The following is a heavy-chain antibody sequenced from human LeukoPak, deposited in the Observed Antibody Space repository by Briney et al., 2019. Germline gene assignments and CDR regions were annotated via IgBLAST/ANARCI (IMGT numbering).Heavy chain of an antibody. J-gene: IGHJ4*02. CDR2: IYYSGST. V-gene: IGHV4-30-4*01. Sequence: PSETLSLTCTVSGGSISSGDYYWSWIRQPPGKGLEWIGYIYYSGSTYYNPSLKSRVTISVDTSKNQFSLKLSSVTAADTAVYYCARGPLYYVWGSYRPAPPYYFDYWGQGTLVTVSS. D-gene: IGHD3-16*02. CDR3: ARGPLYYVWGSYRPAPPYYFDY. CDR1: GGSISSGDYY.